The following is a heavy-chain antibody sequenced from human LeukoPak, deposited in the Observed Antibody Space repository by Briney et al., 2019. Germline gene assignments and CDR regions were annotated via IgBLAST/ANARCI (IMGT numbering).Heavy chain of an antibody. V-gene: IGHV4-34*01. CDR1: GGSFSGYY. J-gene: IGHJ3*01. CDR2: INHSGST. Sequence: PSETLSLTCAVYGGSFSGYYWSWIRQPPGKGLEWIGEINHSGSTNYNPSLKSRVTISVDTSKNQFSLKLSSVTAADTAVYYCARLRIGSGTLGWGQGTMVTVSS. CDR3: ARLRIGSGTLG. D-gene: IGHD3-10*01.